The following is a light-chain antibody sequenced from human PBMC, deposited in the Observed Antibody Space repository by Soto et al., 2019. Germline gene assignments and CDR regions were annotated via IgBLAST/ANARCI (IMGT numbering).Light chain of an antibody. CDR1: QSISSY. J-gene: IGKJ5*01. CDR3: QQSYSTPIT. Sequence: DSQMTQSPSSLSASVGDRVTITCRASQSISSYLNWYQQKPGKAPKLLIYAASSLQSGVPSRFSGSGSGTDFTLTISSLQPEDFATYYCQQSYSTPITFGQGTRL. CDR2: AAS. V-gene: IGKV1-39*01.